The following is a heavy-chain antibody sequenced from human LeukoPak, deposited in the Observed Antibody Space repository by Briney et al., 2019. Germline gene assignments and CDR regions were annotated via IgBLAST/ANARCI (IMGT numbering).Heavy chain of an antibody. V-gene: IGHV4-39*07. CDR3: VSTWSGYYIPWFDP. J-gene: IGHJ5*02. CDR1: GGSISSSSYY. D-gene: IGHD3-3*01. Sequence: SETLSLTCTVSGGSISSSSYYWGWIRQPPGKGLEWIGSIYYSGSTYYNPSLKSRVTISVDTSKNQFSLKLSSVTAADTAVYYCVSTWSGYYIPWFDPWGQGTLVTVSS. CDR2: IYYSGST.